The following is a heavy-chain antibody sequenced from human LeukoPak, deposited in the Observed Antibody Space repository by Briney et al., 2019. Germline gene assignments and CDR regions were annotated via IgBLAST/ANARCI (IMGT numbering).Heavy chain of an antibody. D-gene: IGHD6-19*01. CDR2: INHSGST. CDR1: GGSFSGYY. J-gene: IGHJ4*02. Sequence: SETLSLTCAVYGGSFSGYYWSWIRQPPGKGLEWIGEINHSGSTNYNPSLKSRVTISVDTSKNQFSLKLSSVTAADTAVYYCARGRQWLVYWGQRTLVTVSP. V-gene: IGHV4-34*01. CDR3: ARGRQWLVY.